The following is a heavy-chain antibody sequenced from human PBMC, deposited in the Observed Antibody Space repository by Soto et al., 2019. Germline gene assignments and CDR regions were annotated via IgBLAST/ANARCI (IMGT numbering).Heavy chain of an antibody. D-gene: IGHD4-17*01. Sequence: QVQLVQSGAEVKKPGSSVKVSCKASGGTFSSYTISWMRQAPGQGLEWMGRIIPILGIANYAQKFQGRVTITADKPTSTAYMELSSLRSEDTAVYYCARETTSAEYFQHWGQGTLVTVSS. V-gene: IGHV1-69*08. CDR3: ARETTSAEYFQH. J-gene: IGHJ1*01. CDR2: IIPILGIA. CDR1: GGTFSSYT.